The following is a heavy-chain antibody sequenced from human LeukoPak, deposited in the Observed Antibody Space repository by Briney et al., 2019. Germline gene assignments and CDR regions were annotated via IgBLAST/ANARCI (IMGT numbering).Heavy chain of an antibody. CDR3: ARVRSTDFDY. J-gene: IGHJ4*02. Sequence: ASVKVSCKTSGYTFTGYYMHWVRHDPGQGLEWMGWINPNSGGTNYAQKFQGRVTMTRDTSISTAYMELSRLRSDDTAVYYCARVRSTDFDYWGQGTLVTVSS. CDR2: INPNSGGT. V-gene: IGHV1-2*02. CDR1: GYTFTGYY. D-gene: IGHD5/OR15-5a*01.